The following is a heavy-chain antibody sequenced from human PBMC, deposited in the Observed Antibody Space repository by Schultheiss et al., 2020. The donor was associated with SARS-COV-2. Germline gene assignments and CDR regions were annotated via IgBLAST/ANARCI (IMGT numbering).Heavy chain of an antibody. D-gene: IGHD3-16*01. J-gene: IGHJ4*02. CDR3: VREGGRGEIDY. CDR1: GYSFSDYG. V-gene: IGHV1-18*01. CDR2: INPNSGDT. Sequence: ASVKVSCKASGYSFSDYGITWVRQAPGQGLEWMGWINPNSGDTRYAQKFQGRVTMTTDTSTSTAYMELSSLRSEDTAVYYCVREGGRGEIDYWGQGTLVTVSS.